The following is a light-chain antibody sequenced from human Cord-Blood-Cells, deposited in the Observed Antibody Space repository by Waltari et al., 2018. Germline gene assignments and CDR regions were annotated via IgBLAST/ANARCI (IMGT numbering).Light chain of an antibody. CDR2: YAY. CDR1: QSIGSS. CDR3: HQSRSLPYT. Sequence: EIVLTQSPDFTSVTPKEKVTITWRDSQSIGSSLHWYQQKPDQSPKLLIKYAYHANSGVPSRFSGSGSGTDFTLTINSLEAEYAAAYYCHQSRSLPYTCGQGTKLEIK. V-gene: IGKV6D-21*02. J-gene: IGKJ2*01.